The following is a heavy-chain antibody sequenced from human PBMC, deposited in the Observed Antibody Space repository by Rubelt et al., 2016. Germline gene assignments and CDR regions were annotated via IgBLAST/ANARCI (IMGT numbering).Heavy chain of an antibody. CDR3: ARGIAVAGYYYYGMDV. CDR2: ISAYNGNT. V-gene: IGHV1-18*01. Sequence: QVQLVQSGAEVKKPGASVKVSCKASGYTFTSYGISWVRQAPGQGLEWMGWISAYNGNTKYAQKLQGRVTMTTDTSTSTAYMELRSLRYEDTAVYYCARGIAVAGYYYYGMDVWGQGTTVTVSS. J-gene: IGHJ6*02. D-gene: IGHD6-19*01. CDR1: GYTFTSYG.